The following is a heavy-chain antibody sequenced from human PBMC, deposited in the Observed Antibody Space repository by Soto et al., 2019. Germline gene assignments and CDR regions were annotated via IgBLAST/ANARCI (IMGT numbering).Heavy chain of an antibody. Sequence: QVQLVQSGAEVKKPGASVKVSCNASGYTCTSYSISWVRQAPGQGLEWMGWISAYNGNTNYAQMLPGRVTMATDTSTNTAYRELRSLRSDDTAVYYCARDAPPADYWGQGTLVTVYS. CDR2: ISAYNGNT. CDR3: ARDAPPADY. J-gene: IGHJ4*02. V-gene: IGHV1-18*04. CDR1: GYTCTSYS.